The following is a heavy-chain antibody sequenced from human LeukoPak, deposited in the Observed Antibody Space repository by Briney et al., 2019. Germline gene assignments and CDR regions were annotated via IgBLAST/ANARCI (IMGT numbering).Heavy chain of an antibody. CDR1: GGSISSSSYY. J-gene: IGHJ4*02. CDR2: IYYSGST. Sequence: SETLSLTCTVSGGSISSSSYYWSWIRQPPGKGLEWIGYIYYSGSTNYNPSLKSRVTISVDTSKNQFSLKLSSVTAADTAVYYCASFPLGWELELLDYWGQGTLVTVSS. CDR3: ASFPLGWELELLDY. V-gene: IGHV4-61*01. D-gene: IGHD1-7*01.